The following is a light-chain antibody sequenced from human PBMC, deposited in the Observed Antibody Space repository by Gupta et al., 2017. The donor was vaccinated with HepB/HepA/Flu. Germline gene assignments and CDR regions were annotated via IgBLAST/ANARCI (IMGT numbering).Light chain of an antibody. CDR3: GRCDTILNDYV. CDR1: SSNVENNY. V-gene: IGLV1-51*02. J-gene: IGLJ1*01. CDR2: ESN. Sequence: QSVLTQPPSVSAAPGEKVTISCSGSSSNVENNYVSWYQQLRGTALKLLIYESNKRPSGIRDRFSASKSGTSARPRLAGIKTGEEAEYDCGRCDTILNDYVFGTGTKV.